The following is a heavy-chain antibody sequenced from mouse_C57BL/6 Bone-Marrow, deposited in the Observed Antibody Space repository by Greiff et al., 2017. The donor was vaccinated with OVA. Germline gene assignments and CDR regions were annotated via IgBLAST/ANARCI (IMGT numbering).Heavy chain of an antibody. J-gene: IGHJ1*03. D-gene: IGHD2-4*01. Sequence: VQLQQSGTVLARPGASVKMSCKTSGYTFTSYWMHWVKQRPGQGLEWIGAIYPGNSDTSYNQKFKGKAKLTAVTSASTAYMELSSLTNEDSAVYYCTRRGYDYDKSYWYFDVWGTGTTVTVSS. CDR2: IYPGNSDT. V-gene: IGHV1-5*01. CDR1: GYTFTSYW. CDR3: TRRGYDYDKSYWYFDV.